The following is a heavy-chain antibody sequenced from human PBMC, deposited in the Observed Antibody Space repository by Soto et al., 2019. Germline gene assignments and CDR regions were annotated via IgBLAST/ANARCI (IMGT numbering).Heavy chain of an antibody. D-gene: IGHD6-19*01. CDR2: ISYDGSNK. V-gene: IGHV3-30*18. J-gene: IGHJ6*02. CDR1: GFTFSSYG. CDR3: AKDPGVAGFYYYGMDV. Sequence: GGSLRLSCAASGFTFSSYGMHWVRQAPGKGLEWVAVISYDGSNKYYADSVKGRFTISRDNSKNTLYLQMNSLRAEDTAVYYCAKDPGVAGFYYYGMDVWGQGTTVTVSS.